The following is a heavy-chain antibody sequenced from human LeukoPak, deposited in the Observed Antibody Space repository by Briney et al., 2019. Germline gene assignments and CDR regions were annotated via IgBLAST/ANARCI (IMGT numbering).Heavy chain of an antibody. CDR2: LTNSGGQT. CDR1: GFTFSSYA. CDR3: AKGKINHDGAFDV. J-gene: IGHJ3*01. V-gene: IGHV3-23*01. Sequence: GGSLRLSCAASGFTFSSYAMSWVRQAPGKGLEWVSGLTNSGGQTYYADAVKGRLTISRDNSKKKVYLQMDSLGVDDTAIYYCAKGKINHDGAFDVWGQGTRVTVSS. D-gene: IGHD1-14*01.